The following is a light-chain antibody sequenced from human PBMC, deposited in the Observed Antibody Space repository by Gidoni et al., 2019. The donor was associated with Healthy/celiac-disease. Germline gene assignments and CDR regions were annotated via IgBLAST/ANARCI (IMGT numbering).Light chain of an antibody. CDR3: QAWDSSTVV. V-gene: IGLV3-1*01. Sequence: SYELTQPPSVSVSPGQTASITCSGDKLGDKYACWYQQKPGQSPVLVIYQDSKRPAGIPERFSGTKSENTATLNISGTQAMDETDYYCQAWDSSTVVFGGGTKLTV. CDR2: QDS. CDR1: KLGDKY. J-gene: IGLJ2*01.